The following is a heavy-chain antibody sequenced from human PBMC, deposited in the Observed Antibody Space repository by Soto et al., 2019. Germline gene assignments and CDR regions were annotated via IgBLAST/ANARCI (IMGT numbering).Heavy chain of an antibody. J-gene: IGHJ6*02. CDR2: ISYDGSNK. V-gene: IGHV3-30*18. D-gene: IGHD3-10*01. Sequence: GGSLRLSCAASGFTFSSYGMHWVRQAPGKGLEWVAVISYDGSNKYYVDSVKGRFTISRDNSKNTLYLQMNSLRAEDTAVYYCAKFSMVRGEEDVWGQGTTVTVSS. CDR1: GFTFSSYG. CDR3: AKFSMVRGEEDV.